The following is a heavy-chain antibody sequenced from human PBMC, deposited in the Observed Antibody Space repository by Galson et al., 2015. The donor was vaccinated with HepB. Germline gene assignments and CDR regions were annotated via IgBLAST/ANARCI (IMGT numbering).Heavy chain of an antibody. CDR3: VRDVGGNPVGIDY. CDR2: IYSGGST. D-gene: IGHD4-23*01. Sequence: SLRLSCAASGFTVSNEYMSWVRQAPGKGLEWVSVIYSGGSTYYGDSVKGRFTISRDKSKNTLYLHMNSLKAEDTAVYCCVRDVGGNPVGIDYWGQGTLVTVSS. V-gene: IGHV3-53*01. J-gene: IGHJ4*02. CDR1: GFTVSNEY.